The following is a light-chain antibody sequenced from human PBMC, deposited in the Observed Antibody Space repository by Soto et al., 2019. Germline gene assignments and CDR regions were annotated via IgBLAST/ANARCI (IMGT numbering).Light chain of an antibody. Sequence: QSVLTQPPSASGTPGQRVTISCSGSSSNIGSNDAFWYQQLPGTAPKLLIYRSNQRRSGVPERFSGSKSGTSASLAISGLRSEDEAGYYCASWDYSLSGVLFGGGTKLTVL. CDR2: RSN. V-gene: IGLV1-47*01. CDR3: ASWDYSLSGVL. J-gene: IGLJ2*01. CDR1: SSNIGSND.